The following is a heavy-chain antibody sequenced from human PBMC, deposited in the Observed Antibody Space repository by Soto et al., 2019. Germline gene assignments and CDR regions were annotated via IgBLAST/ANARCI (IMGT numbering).Heavy chain of an antibody. CDR3: ATRTGTGVYDY. V-gene: IGHV4-39*01. CDR1: GGSISSSSYY. Sequence: QLQLQESGPGLVKPSETLSLTCTVSGGSISSSSYYWGWIRQPRGKGLEWIGSIYYSGSTYYNPSLKSRVTISVDTSKNQFSLKLSSVTAADTAVYYCATRTGTGVYDYWGQGTLVTVSS. CDR2: IYYSGST. D-gene: IGHD3-10*01. J-gene: IGHJ4*02.